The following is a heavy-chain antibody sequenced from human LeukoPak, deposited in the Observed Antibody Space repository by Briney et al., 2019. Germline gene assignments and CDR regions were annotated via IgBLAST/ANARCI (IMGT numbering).Heavy chain of an antibody. CDR1: GYTLTELS. J-gene: IGHJ6*02. V-gene: IGHV1-24*01. Sequence: GASVKVSCKVSGYTLTELSMHWVRQAPGKGLEWMGGFDPEDGETIYAQKFQGRVTVTTDTSSSTAYMELRSLRYDDTAVYYCAREHDTKVRYYNGMDVWGQGTTVTVSS. D-gene: IGHD3-10*01. CDR3: AREHDTKVRYYNGMDV. CDR2: FDPEDGET.